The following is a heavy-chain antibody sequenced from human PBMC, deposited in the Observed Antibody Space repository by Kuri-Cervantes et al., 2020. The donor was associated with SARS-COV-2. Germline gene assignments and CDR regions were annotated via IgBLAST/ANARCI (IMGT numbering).Heavy chain of an antibody. Sequence: GESLKISCAASGFTFSTYSMTWVRQAPGKGLEWVSSISSSSSQRYYVDSVKGRFTISRDNSKNTLYLHMILLRVEDTAVYYCAKGMVPGRAAAGEGDGNYYYMDVWGKGTTVTVSS. V-gene: IGHV3-21*04. J-gene: IGHJ6*03. CDR1: GFTFSTYS. CDR2: ISSSSSQR. D-gene: IGHD6-13*01. CDR3: AKGMVPGRAAAGEGDGNYYYMDV.